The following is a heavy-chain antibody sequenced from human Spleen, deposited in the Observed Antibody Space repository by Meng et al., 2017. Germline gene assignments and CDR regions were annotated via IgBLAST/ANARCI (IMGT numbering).Heavy chain of an antibody. CDR1: GDSMSSRY. CDR2: IYSSGST. J-gene: IGHJ4*02. CDR3: ARAALVYFASLFFDY. V-gene: IGHV4-4*07. Sequence: SETLSLTCTASGDSMSSRYWNWIRLPPGKGLEWIGRIYSSGSTNYNPSLKSRVTMSVDTSKNQFSLRLTSMTAADTAVYYCARAALVYFASLFFDYWGQGTLVTVSS. D-gene: IGHD3-9*01.